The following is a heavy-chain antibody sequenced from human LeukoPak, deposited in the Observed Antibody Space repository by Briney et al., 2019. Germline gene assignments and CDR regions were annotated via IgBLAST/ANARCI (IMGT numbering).Heavy chain of an antibody. J-gene: IGHJ4*02. CDR2: IRQDGSEK. Sequence: GGSLRLSCAASGFTFSTYWMSWVRQAPGKGLEWVANIRQDGSEKYYVDSVKGRFTISRDNAKNSLYLQMNSLRAEDTAIYYCATYRQVLLPFESWGQGTLVTVSS. V-gene: IGHV3-7*03. D-gene: IGHD2-8*02. CDR3: ATYRQVLLPFES. CDR1: GFTFSTYW.